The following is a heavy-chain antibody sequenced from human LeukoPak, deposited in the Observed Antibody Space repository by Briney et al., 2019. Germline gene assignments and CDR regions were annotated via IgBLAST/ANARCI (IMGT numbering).Heavy chain of an antibody. D-gene: IGHD2-2*01. Sequence: SVKVSCKASGGAFSSYAISWVRQAPGQGLEWVGRIIPILGIANYAQKFQGRVTITADKSMSTAYMELSSLRSEDTAVYYCASGSVPAATEYYYYGMDVWGQGTTVTVSS. CDR2: IIPILGIA. CDR1: GGAFSSYA. CDR3: ASGSVPAATEYYYYGMDV. J-gene: IGHJ6*02. V-gene: IGHV1-69*04.